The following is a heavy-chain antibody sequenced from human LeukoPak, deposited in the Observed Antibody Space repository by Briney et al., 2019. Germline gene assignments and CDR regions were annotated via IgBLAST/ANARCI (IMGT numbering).Heavy chain of an antibody. D-gene: IGHD3-22*01. J-gene: IGHJ4*02. CDR2: ISGSGDST. Sequence: GGSLRLSCAASGFTFSSYAMSWVRQAPGKGLEWVSGISGSGDSTNYADSVKGRFTISRDNSKNILYLQMNSLRAEDTAVYYCAKRGPGYDKSTYPPHYFDYWGQGTLVTVSS. CDR1: GFTFSSYA. V-gene: IGHV3-23*01. CDR3: AKRGPGYDKSTYPPHYFDY.